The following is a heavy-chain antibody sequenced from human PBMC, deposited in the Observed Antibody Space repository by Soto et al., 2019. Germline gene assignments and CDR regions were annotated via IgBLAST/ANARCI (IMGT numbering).Heavy chain of an antibody. D-gene: IGHD1-26*01. J-gene: IGHJ6*02. Sequence: GASLKISCKGSGYSFTSYWIGWVSQMPGKGLEWMGIIYPGDSDTRYSPSFQGQVTISADKSISTAYLQWSSLKASDTAMYYCARLGGANYYYYGMDVWGQGATVTVSS. CDR2: IYPGDSDT. CDR3: ARLGGANYYYYGMDV. CDR1: GYSFTSYW. V-gene: IGHV5-51*01.